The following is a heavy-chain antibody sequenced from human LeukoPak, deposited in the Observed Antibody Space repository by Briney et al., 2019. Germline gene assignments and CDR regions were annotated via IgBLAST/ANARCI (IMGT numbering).Heavy chain of an antibody. CDR1: GYTFTSYA. V-gene: IGHV1-18*01. CDR2: ISGYNGHT. Sequence: ASVKVSCETSGYTFTSYAISWVRQAPGQGLEWMGWISGYNGHTYSAQKFQGRLTMTTDTSTSTADMELRGLTSDDTAVFYCARGFSANYYDYWGQGTLVAVSS. D-gene: IGHD1-26*01. CDR3: ARGFSANYYDY. J-gene: IGHJ4*02.